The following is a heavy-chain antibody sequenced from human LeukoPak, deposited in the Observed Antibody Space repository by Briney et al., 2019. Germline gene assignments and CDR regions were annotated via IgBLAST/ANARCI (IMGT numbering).Heavy chain of an antibody. J-gene: IGHJ4*02. CDR1: GGSISSSSYY. CDR2: IYYSGST. V-gene: IGHV4-39*07. D-gene: IGHD3-9*01. CDR3: ARDPNYDILTGQVH. Sequence: PSETLSLTCTVSGGSISSSSYYWGWIRQPPGKGLEWIGSIYYSGSTYYNPSLKSRVTISVDTSKNQFSLKLSSVTAADTAVYYCARDPNYDILTGQVHWGQGTLVTVSS.